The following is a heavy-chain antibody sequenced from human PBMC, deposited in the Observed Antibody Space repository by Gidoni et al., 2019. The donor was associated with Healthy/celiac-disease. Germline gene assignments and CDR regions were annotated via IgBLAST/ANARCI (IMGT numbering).Heavy chain of an antibody. Sequence: EVQLVESGGGLVQPGGSLSLSCAASGFTFSSYWMSWVRQAPGKGLEWVANIKQDGSEKYYVDSVKGRFTISRDNAKNSLYLQMNSLRAEDTAVYYCARGMGAAAGYYYYGMDVWGQGTTVTVSS. V-gene: IGHV3-7*04. CDR1: GFTFSSYW. CDR2: IKQDGSEK. D-gene: IGHD6-13*01. J-gene: IGHJ6*02. CDR3: ARGMGAAAGYYYYGMDV.